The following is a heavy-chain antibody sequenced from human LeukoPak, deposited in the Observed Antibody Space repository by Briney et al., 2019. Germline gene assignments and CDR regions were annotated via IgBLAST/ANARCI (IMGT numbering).Heavy chain of an antibody. CDR1: GGTFSSYA. D-gene: IGHD1-14*01. Sequence: GASVKVSCKASGGTFSSYAISWVRQAPGQGLEWMGIINPSGGSTSYAQKFQGRVTMTRDTSTSTVYMELSSLRSEDTAVYYCARNPPLLRNQYYFDYWGQGTLVTVSS. V-gene: IGHV1-46*01. CDR3: ARNPPLLRNQYYFDY. CDR2: INPSGGST. J-gene: IGHJ4*02.